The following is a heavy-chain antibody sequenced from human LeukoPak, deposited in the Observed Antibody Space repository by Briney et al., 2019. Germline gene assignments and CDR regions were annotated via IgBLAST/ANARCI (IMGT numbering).Heavy chain of an antibody. CDR1: GYSFTSYW. V-gene: IGHV1-18*04. CDR3: ARDRLRFLECLRIDAFDI. J-gene: IGHJ3*02. Sequence: GESLKISCMGSGYSFTSYWIGWVRQAPGRGLEWTGWISAYNGNTNYAQKLQGRVTMTTDTSTSTAYMELRSLRSDDTAVYYCARDRLRFLECLRIDAFDIWGPGTMVTVSS. CDR2: ISAYNGNT. D-gene: IGHD3-3*01.